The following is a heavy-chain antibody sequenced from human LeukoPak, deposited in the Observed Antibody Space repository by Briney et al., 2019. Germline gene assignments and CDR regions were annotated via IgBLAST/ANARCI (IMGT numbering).Heavy chain of an antibody. J-gene: IGHJ4*02. CDR1: GYTLTELS. Sequence: ASVKVSCKVSGYTLTELSMHWVRQAPGKGLEWMGGFDPEDGETIYAQKFQGRVTMTEDTSTDTAYMELSSLRSEDTAVYYCATSIAAAGTSSYWGQGTLVTVSS. V-gene: IGHV1-24*01. D-gene: IGHD6-13*01. CDR2: FDPEDGET. CDR3: ATSIAAAGTSSY.